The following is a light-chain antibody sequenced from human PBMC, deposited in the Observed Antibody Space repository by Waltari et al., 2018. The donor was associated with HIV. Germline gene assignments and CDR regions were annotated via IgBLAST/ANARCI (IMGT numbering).Light chain of an antibody. CDR2: ANN. CDR3: QSYDSGLSGSV. J-gene: IGLJ2*01. CDR1: SSNIGAGPD. Sequence: QSVLTQPPSVSGAPGPRVTISCTGSSSNIGAGPDVHWYQQLPGTAPKLLIYANNNRASGVPDRFSGSKFGPSASLSITGLQAEDEANYYCQSYDSGLSGSVFGGGTKLTVL. V-gene: IGLV1-40*01.